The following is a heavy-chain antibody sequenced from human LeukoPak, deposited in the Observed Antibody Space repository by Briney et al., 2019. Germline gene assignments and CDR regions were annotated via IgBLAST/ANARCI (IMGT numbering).Heavy chain of an antibody. D-gene: IGHD3-22*01. J-gene: IGHJ4*02. CDR1: GFTFSSYS. V-gene: IGHV3-21*01. Sequence: GGSLRLSCAASGFTFSSYSMNWVRQAPGKGLEWVSSISSSSSYIYYADSVKGRFTISRGNAKNSLYLQMNSLRAEDTAVYHCARGRHYYDSSGYYRPGFDYWGQGTLVTVSS. CDR2: ISSSSSYI. CDR3: ARGRHYYDSSGYYRPGFDY.